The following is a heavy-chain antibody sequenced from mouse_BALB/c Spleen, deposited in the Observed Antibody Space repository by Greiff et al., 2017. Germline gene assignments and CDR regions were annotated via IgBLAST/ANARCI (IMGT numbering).Heavy chain of an antibody. CDR2: INPYNGAT. V-gene: IGHV1-31*01. J-gene: IGHJ4*01. CDR3: ARGDYDYDYAMDY. CDR1: GYSFTGYY. Sequence: EVQLQESGPELVKPGASVKISCKASGYSFTGYYMHWVKQSHVKSLEWIGRINPYNGATSYNQNFKDKASLTVDKSSSTAYMELHSLTSEDSAVYYCARGDYDYDYAMDYWGQGTSVTVSS. D-gene: IGHD2-4*01.